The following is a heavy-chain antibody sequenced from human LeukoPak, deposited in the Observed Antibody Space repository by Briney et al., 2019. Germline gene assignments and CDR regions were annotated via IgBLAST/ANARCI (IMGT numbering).Heavy chain of an antibody. Sequence: PGGSLRLSCAASGFTFSSFWMHWVRQAPGKGLVWVSHTNSDGSTTDYADSVRGRFTISRDNAKNSLYLQMNSLRAEDTAVYYCAKERGYFDYWGQGTLVTVSS. J-gene: IGHJ4*02. V-gene: IGHV3-74*01. CDR2: TNSDGSTT. CDR3: AKERGYFDY. CDR1: GFTFSSFW.